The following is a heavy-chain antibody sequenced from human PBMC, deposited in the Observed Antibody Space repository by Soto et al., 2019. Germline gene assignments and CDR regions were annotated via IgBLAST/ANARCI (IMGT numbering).Heavy chain of an antibody. Sequence: GGSLRLSCAASGFTFSSYAMSWVRQAPGKGLEWVSAISGSGGSTYYADSVKGRFTISRDNSKNTLYLQMNSLRAEDTAVFYCAKCPAAADPYYYGMDVWGQGTTVTVSS. V-gene: IGHV3-23*01. J-gene: IGHJ6*02. CDR2: ISGSGGST. D-gene: IGHD6-13*01. CDR1: GFTFSSYA. CDR3: AKCPAAADPYYYGMDV.